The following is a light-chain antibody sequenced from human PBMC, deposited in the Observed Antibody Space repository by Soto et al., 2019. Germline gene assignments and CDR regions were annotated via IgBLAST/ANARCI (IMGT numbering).Light chain of an antibody. CDR2: LEGSGSY. J-gene: IGLJ3*02. CDR1: SGHSSYI. V-gene: IGLV4-60*02. CDR3: ETWDSNTWV. Sequence: QPVLTQSSSASASLGSSVKLTCTLSSGHSSYIIAWHQQQPGKAPRYLMKLEGSGSYNTGSGVPDRFSGSSSGADRYLTISNLHFEDDADYYCETWDSNTWVFGGGTKLTVL.